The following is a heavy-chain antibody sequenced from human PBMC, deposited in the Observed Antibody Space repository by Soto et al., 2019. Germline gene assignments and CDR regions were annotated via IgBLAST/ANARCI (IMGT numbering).Heavy chain of an antibody. CDR2: IIPIFGTA. CDR1: GGTFSSYA. Sequence: QVQLVQSGAEVKKPGSSVKVSCKASGGTFSSYAISWVRQAPGQGLEWMGGIIPIFGTANYAQKFQGRVTITADESTSTAYMELSSLRSEDTAVYYCARDQTVTRHYYYYGMDVWGQGTTVTVSS. CDR3: ARDQTVTRHYYYYGMDV. D-gene: IGHD4-17*01. J-gene: IGHJ6*02. V-gene: IGHV1-69*01.